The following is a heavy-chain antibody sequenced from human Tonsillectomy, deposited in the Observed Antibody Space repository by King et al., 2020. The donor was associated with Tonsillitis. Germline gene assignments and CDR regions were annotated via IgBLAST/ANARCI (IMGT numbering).Heavy chain of an antibody. Sequence: VQLVESGGGLVQPGGSLKLSCAASGFTFSGSAMHWVRQASGKGLEWVGRIRSKANNYATAYAASVKGRFTISRDDSKNMAYLQMNSLKTEETAVYYCTRLEAYCSNGVCYNYYYYGMDVWGQGTTVTVSS. V-gene: IGHV3-73*02. CDR1: GFTFSGSA. J-gene: IGHJ6*02. D-gene: IGHD2-8*01. CDR3: TRLEAYCSNGVCYNYYYYGMDV. CDR2: IRSKANNYAT.